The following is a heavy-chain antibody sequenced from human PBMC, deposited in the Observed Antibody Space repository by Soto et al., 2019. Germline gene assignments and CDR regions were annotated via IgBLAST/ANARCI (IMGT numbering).Heavy chain of an antibody. CDR2: IYYSGST. CDR3: ARLWGWFGDY. D-gene: IGHD3-10*01. V-gene: IGHV4-59*08. J-gene: IGHJ4*02. Sequence: QVQLQESGPGLVKPSETLSLTCTVSGGSISSYYWSWIRQPPGKGLEWIGYIYYSGSTNYNPSLKSRVTISVDTSKTQSSRKLSSVTAAYTAVYYCARLWGWFGDYWGQGTLVTVSS. CDR1: GGSISSYY.